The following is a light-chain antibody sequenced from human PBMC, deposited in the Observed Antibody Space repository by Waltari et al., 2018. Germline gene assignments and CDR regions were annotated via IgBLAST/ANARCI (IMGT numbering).Light chain of an antibody. Sequence: DIQMTQSPSTLSASVGDRVTIPCRASQSISNWLAWYQQKPGKAPKLLLYTASTLESGVPSMFSGSGSGTEFTLTISSLQPDDFATYYCQQYNSYSLLTFGGGTKVEIK. CDR3: QQYNSYSLLT. CDR2: TAS. V-gene: IGKV1-5*03. CDR1: QSISNW. J-gene: IGKJ4*01.